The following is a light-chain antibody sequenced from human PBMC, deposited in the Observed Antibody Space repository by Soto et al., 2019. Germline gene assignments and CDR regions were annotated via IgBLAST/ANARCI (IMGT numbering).Light chain of an antibody. Sequence: EIVLTQSPATLSLSPGERATLSCKASQSVSSFLAWYQQKPVQAPRLLIYDVSSRATGSPTRFSGSGSGTDFTLTISSLEPEDFAVYYCQQRINWPLTFGGGTKVEIK. CDR1: QSVSSF. CDR2: DVS. J-gene: IGKJ4*01. V-gene: IGKV3-11*01. CDR3: QQRINWPLT.